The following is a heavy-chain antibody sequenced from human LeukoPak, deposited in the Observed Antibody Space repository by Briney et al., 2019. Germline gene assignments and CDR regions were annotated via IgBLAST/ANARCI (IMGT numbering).Heavy chain of an antibody. Sequence: GGSLRLSCAASGFTVSSNYMTWVRQAPGKGLEWVSIIYSGGSTSYADSVKGRFTISRDNSKNTLYLQMNSLRAEDTAVYYCGRDVVGATYFDWGQGTLVTVSS. CDR2: IYSGGST. V-gene: IGHV3-53*01. D-gene: IGHD1-26*01. CDR3: GRDVVGATYFD. J-gene: IGHJ4*02. CDR1: GFTVSSNY.